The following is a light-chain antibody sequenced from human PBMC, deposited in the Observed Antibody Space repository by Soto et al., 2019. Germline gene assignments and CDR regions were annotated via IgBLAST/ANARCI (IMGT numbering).Light chain of an antibody. J-gene: IGKJ5*01. CDR2: DAY. Sequence: EVVLTQSPVTLSLSPRDRATLSFRASQSFRGLLAWYQQKPGQAPRLLIYDAYNRATGIPPTFSGSRSGTDFTLTISSLETEDSAVYYCQQRHMWPITFGQGARLEIK. CDR3: QQRHMWPIT. V-gene: IGKV3-11*01. CDR1: QSFRGL.